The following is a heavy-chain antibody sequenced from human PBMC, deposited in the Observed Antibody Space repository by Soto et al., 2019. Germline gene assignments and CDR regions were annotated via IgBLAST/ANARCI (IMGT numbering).Heavy chain of an antibody. J-gene: IGHJ2*01. V-gene: IGHV1-8*01. CDR2: MHANSDNT. D-gene: IGHD2-21*01. CDR1: GYTFTNHD. Sequence: GASVKVSCKASGYTFTNHDINWVRQATGQGPEWIGWMHANSDNTGYAQRFQGRVTMTRNASITTAYLELRALTSEDTAVYYCARLAHFSPGVCYVGDWYFDLWGRGTLVTVSS. CDR3: ARLAHFSPGVCYVGDWYFDL.